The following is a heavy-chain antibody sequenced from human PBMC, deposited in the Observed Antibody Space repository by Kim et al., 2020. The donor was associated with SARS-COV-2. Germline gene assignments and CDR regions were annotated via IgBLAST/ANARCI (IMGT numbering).Heavy chain of an antibody. D-gene: IGHD2-2*01. J-gene: IGHJ4*02. Sequence: GGSLRLSCSASGFPFSSYAMHWVRQAPGKGLDYVSAITTDGGSTYYVDSVKGRFTISRDNSKNTLYLQMSSLRAEDTAVYYCVRDGYCTSTTCYSFFDYWAREPWSPSPQ. CDR2: ITTDGGST. CDR3: VRDGYCTSTTCYSFFDY. CDR1: GFPFSSYA. V-gene: IGHV3-64D*09.